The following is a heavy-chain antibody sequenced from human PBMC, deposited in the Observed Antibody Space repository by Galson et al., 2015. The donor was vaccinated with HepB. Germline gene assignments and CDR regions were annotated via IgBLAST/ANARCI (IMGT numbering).Heavy chain of an antibody. CDR2: ISYDGSNK. CDR3: ARDRDYYGSGSYIDY. Sequence: SLRLSCAASGFTFSRYAMHWVRQAPGKGLEWVAVISYDGSNKYYADSVKGRFTISRDNSKNALYLQMNSLLRAEDTAVYHCARDRDYYGSGSYIDYWGQGTLVTVSS. D-gene: IGHD3-10*01. J-gene: IGHJ4*02. V-gene: IGHV3-30*04. CDR1: GFTFSRYA.